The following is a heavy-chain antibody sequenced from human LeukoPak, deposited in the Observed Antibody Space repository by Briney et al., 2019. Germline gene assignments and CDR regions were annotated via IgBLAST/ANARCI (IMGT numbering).Heavy chain of an antibody. J-gene: IGHJ4*02. Sequence: GGSLRLSCAASGFTFSDYYMSWIRQAPGKGLEWVSSISNSGTAIYYADSVKGRFTISRDNAKNSLSLQMNSLGAGDTAVYYCARDGWIAARFVDYWGQGTLVTVSS. CDR1: GFTFSDYY. D-gene: IGHD6-6*01. CDR3: ARDGWIAARFVDY. V-gene: IGHV3-11*04. CDR2: ISNSGTAI.